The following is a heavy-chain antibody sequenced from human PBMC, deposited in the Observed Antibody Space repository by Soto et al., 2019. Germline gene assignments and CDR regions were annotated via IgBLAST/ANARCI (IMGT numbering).Heavy chain of an antibody. CDR2: ISGGGGTT. V-gene: IGHV3-23*01. CDR3: AKGRGDCSSTDCYGH. D-gene: IGHD2-2*01. J-gene: IGHJ4*02. CDR1: GFAFSGYA. Sequence: EVRLLESGGGLVQPGGSLRLSCAASGFAFSGYAMNWVRQAPGEGLEWVSAISGGGGTTFYADSVKGRFTVSRDNSKNTLYLQMNSLRAEDTAVYYCAKGRGDCSSTDCYGHWGQGTLVTVSS.